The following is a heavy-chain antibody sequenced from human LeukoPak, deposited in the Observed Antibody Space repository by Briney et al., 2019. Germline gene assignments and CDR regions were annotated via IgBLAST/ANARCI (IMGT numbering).Heavy chain of an antibody. CDR3: AKVFHSSGPIRGWFDP. V-gene: IGHV3-23*01. CDR1: GFTFSSYA. CDR2: ISGSGGST. Sequence: SGGSLRLSCAASGFTFSSYAMSWVRQAPGKGLEWVSAISGSGGSTYYADSVKGRFTISRDNSKNTLYLQMNSLRAEDTAVYYCAKVFHSSGPIRGWFDPWGQGTLVTVSS. D-gene: IGHD6-19*01. J-gene: IGHJ5*02.